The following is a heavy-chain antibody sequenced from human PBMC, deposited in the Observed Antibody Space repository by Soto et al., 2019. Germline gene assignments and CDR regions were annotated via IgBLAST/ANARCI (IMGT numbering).Heavy chain of an antibody. Sequence: SETLSLTFGLSGGSITNQYYSWIRQSPGKGMEWIGSVYFRGTSNFNPSLSSRATISLDDSKNQLSLELTSVAAEVSAFYYCARDIRSRGWFDSWGQGALVTVSS. J-gene: IGHJ5*01. D-gene: IGHD2-21*01. V-gene: IGHV4-59*11. CDR1: GGSITNQY. CDR2: VYFRGTS. CDR3: ARDIRSRGWFDS.